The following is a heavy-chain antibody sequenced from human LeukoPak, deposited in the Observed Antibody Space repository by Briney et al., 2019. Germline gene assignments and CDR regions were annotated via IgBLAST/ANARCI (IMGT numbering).Heavy chain of an antibody. Sequence: GESLKISCEGSGYSFTSYCLGWVRQMPGKGLEWMGIIYPGDSDTRYSPSFQGQVTISADKSISTAYLQWSSLKASDTAMYYCATHSGSYYGAPDYFDYWGQGTLVAVSS. D-gene: IGHD1-26*01. CDR2: IYPGDSDT. J-gene: IGHJ4*02. CDR1: GYSFTSYC. CDR3: ATHSGSYYGAPDYFDY. V-gene: IGHV5-51*01.